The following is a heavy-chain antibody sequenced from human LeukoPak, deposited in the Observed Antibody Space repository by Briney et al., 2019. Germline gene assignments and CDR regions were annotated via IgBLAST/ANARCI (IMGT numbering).Heavy chain of an antibody. D-gene: IGHD3-22*01. J-gene: IGHJ6*03. CDR1: GFTFSNYG. CDR3: ARESLNYYDSSGYYLYYYYMDV. Sequence: GGSLRLPCAASGFTFSNYGMHWVRQAPGKGLEWVAVISYDGSDKFYADSVKGRFTISRDNSKNTLYLQMNSLRAEDTAVYYCARESLNYYDSSGYYLYYYYMDVWGKGTTVTVSS. V-gene: IGHV3-30*03. CDR2: ISYDGSDK.